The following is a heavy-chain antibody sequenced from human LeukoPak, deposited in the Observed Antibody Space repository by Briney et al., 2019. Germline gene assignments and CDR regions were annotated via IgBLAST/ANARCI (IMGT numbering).Heavy chain of an antibody. D-gene: IGHD3-10*01. Sequence: SQTLSLTCTVSGGPISSGGYYWSWIRQHPGKGLEWIGYIYYGGNTYHNPTLKSRVNISIDTSKNQLSLKLSSVTAADTAAYYCARANYGSGNYVDKWGQGTLVTVSS. CDR3: ARANYGSGNYVDK. CDR1: GGPISSGGYY. J-gene: IGHJ4*02. CDR2: IYYGGNT. V-gene: IGHV4-31*03.